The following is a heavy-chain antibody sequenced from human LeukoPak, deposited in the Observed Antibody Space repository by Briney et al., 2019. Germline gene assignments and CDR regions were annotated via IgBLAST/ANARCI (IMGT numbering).Heavy chain of an antibody. CDR1: GFTFKNNA. CDR2: INGGGDDT. CDR3: ARCTASCYANAFDV. J-gene: IGHJ3*01. D-gene: IGHD2-2*01. Sequence: PGQSLRLSCAASGFTFKNNAMTWVRQAPGKGLEWVSAINGGGDDTEHADSVKGRFTISRANSKNTRYLQMNSLRPEDTAVYYCARCTASCYANAFDVWGQGTLLTVSS. V-gene: IGHV3-23*01.